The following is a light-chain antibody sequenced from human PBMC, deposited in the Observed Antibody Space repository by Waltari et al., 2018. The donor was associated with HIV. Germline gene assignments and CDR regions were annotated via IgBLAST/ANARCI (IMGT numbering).Light chain of an antibody. V-gene: IGLV6-57*03. CDR3: QSYDSSIWV. CDR1: SGSIASNY. CDR2: EDN. J-gene: IGLJ3*02. Sequence: NFMLTQPHSVSESPGKMVTISCTRSSGSIASNYVQWYQQRPGSAPTTVIYEDNQRPSGVPDRFSGSIDSSSNSASLTISGLKTEDEADYYCQSYDSSIWVFGGGTKLTVL.